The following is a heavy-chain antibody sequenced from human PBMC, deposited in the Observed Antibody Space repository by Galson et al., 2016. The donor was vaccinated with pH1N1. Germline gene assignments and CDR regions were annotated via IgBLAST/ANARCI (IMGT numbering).Heavy chain of an antibody. CDR2: IYETGDT. V-gene: IGHV4-38-2*01. J-gene: IGHJ4*02. CDR1: GYSISSGYY. D-gene: IGHD1-26*01. Sequence: LTCAVSGYSISSGYYWGWVRQPPGKGLEWIASIYETGDTYYNPSLKSRVAISVDMSKNHFSLKLNSVTAAGTAVYYCARLRWEFLRGPDIDIFYFDYWGQGTLVTVSS. CDR3: ARLRWEFLRGPDIDIFYFDY.